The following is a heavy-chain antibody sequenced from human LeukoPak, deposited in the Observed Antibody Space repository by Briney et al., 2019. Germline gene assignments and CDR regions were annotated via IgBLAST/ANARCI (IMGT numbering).Heavy chain of an antibody. J-gene: IGHJ4*02. D-gene: IGHD2-21*01. V-gene: IGHV3-30*02. Sequence: GSLRLSCAASGFTFSSYGMHWVRQAPGKGLEWVAFIRYDGSDKFYADSVKGRFTISRDNSKNTLFLQMNSLRAEDTAVYYCAKDRGDCYDYWGQGTLVTVSS. CDR3: AKDRGDCYDY. CDR2: IRYDGSDK. CDR1: GFTFSSYG.